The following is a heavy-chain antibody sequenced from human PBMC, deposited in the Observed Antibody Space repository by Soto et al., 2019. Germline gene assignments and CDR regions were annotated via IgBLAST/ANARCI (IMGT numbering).Heavy chain of an antibody. Sequence: PSQTLSLTCAISGDSVSGNSAAWNWIRQSPSRGLEWLGRTYYRSKWYNDYAVSVKSRITINPDTSKNQFSLQLNSVTPEDTAVYYCARADWDNWNDSQGAWFDPWGQGTLVTVSS. CDR3: ARADWDNWNDSQGAWFDP. V-gene: IGHV6-1*01. J-gene: IGHJ5*02. CDR1: GDSVSGNSAA. CDR2: TYYRSKWYN. D-gene: IGHD1-20*01.